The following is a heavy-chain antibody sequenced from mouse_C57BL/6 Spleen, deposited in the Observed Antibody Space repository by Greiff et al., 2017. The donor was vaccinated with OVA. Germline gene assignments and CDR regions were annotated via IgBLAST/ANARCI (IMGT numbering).Heavy chain of an antibody. D-gene: IGHD1-1*01. CDR3: TRGGNYYGSSSLLDV. CDR1: GFTFSSYG. Sequence: EVKLVESGGDLVKPGGSLKLSCAASGFTFSSYGMSWVRQTPDKRLEWVATISSGGSYTYYPDTVKGRFTISRDNARNTLYLQMSSLKSEDTAMYYCTRGGNYYGSSSLLDVWGTGTTVTVSS. V-gene: IGHV5-6*02. CDR2: ISSGGSYT. J-gene: IGHJ1*03.